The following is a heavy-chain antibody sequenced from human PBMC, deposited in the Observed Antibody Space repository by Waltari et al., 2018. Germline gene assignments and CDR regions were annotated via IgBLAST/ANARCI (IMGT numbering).Heavy chain of an antibody. D-gene: IGHD1-26*01. CDR3: ALIPDSVGATSDYYYYYGMDV. CDR1: GFSLSTSGMC. CDR2: IDWDDDK. V-gene: IGHV2-70*01. J-gene: IGHJ6*02. Sequence: QVTLRESGPALVKPTQTLTLTCTFSGFSLSTSGMCVSWIRQPPGKALEWLALIDWDDDKYYSTSLKTRLTISKDTSKNQVVLTMTNMDPVYTATYYCALIPDSVGATSDYYYYYGMDVWGQGTTVTVSS.